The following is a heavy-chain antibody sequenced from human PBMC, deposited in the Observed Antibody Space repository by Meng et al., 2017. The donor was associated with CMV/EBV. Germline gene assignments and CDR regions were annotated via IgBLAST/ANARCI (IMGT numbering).Heavy chain of an antibody. V-gene: IGHV1-69*01. CDR3: AREVDDYGDGWYFDL. CDR2: IIPIFGTA. Sequence: QALPAQSVAETKNPGSPVKFSGNASGGTFSSYAISWVRQAPGQGLEWMGGIIPIFGTANYAQKFQGRVTITADESTSTAYMELSSLRSEDTAVYYCAREVDDYGDGWYFDLWGRGTLVTVSS. D-gene: IGHD4-17*01. J-gene: IGHJ2*01. CDR1: GGTFSSYA.